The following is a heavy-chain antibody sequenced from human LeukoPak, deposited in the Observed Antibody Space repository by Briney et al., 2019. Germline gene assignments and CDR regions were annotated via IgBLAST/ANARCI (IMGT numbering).Heavy chain of an antibody. CDR1: GYSISSGYY. D-gene: IGHD1-7*01. CDR2: SKNKAQSFLT. CDR3: ASPQRGSNNWNYF. J-gene: IGHJ4*02. Sequence: LSLTCTVSGYSISSGYYWGWIRQPPGKGLEWVARSKNKAQSFLTEYAASVKGRFIISRDDSRNSLFLQMNSLKTEDTAVYYCASPQRGSNNWNYFWGQGTLVTVSS. V-gene: IGHV3-72*01.